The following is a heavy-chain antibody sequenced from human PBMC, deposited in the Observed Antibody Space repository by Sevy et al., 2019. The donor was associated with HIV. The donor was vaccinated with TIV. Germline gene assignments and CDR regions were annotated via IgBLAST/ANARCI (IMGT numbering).Heavy chain of an antibody. J-gene: IGHJ6*03. D-gene: IGHD4-17*01. V-gene: IGHV3-11*01. CDR2: ITSGGNSI. Sequence: GGSLRLSCAVSGFAFSDYYMTWIRQAPGKGLEWVSYITSGGNSINYAGSVKGRFTVSRDNTKNSLYLQMNSLRAEDTAVYYCARVDYDDYTTWGTGYYYMDVWGKRTMVTVSS. CDR1: GFAFSDYY. CDR3: ARVDYDDYTTWGTGYYYMDV.